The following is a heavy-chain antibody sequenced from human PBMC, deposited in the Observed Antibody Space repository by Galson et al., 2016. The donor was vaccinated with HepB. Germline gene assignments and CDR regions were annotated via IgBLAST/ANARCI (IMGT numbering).Heavy chain of an antibody. CDR3: ARDSIVGATESADY. V-gene: IGHV6-1*01. CDR2: TYYRSKWYN. J-gene: IGHJ4*02. CDR1: GDSVSSNDAI. Sequence: CAISGDSVSSNDAIWNWIRQSPSRGLEWLGRTYYRSKWYNHYAVSVKSRITIDPDTSRNQISLQLNSVTPEDTAVYYCARDSIVGATESADYWGQGTLVTVSS. D-gene: IGHD1-26*01.